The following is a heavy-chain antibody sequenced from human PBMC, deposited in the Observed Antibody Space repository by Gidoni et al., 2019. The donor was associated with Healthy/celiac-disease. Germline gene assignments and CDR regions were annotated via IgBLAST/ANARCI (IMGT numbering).Heavy chain of an antibody. CDR1: GFPLSTSGVG. D-gene: IGHD2-2*01. CDR2: IYWDDDK. CDR3: AHSDRYQLHNWFDP. J-gene: IGHJ5*02. Sequence: QITLKESGPTLVKPTQTLTLTCTFSGFPLSTSGVGVGWIRQPPGKALAWLALIYWDDDKRYSPSLKSRLTITKDTSKNQLVLTMTNMDPVDTAKYYCAHSDRYQLHNWFDPWGQGTLVTVSS. V-gene: IGHV2-5*02.